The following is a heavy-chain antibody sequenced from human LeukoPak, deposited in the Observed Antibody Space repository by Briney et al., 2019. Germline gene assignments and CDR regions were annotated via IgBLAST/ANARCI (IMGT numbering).Heavy chain of an antibody. CDR2: IYYSGST. D-gene: IGHD4-17*01. Sequence: SETLSLTCTVSGGSVSSVNYYWSWIRQPPGKGLEWIGYIYYSGSTNYNPSLKSRVTILVDTSKNQFSLKLSSVTAADTAVYYCARVKNHGFFDYWGQGTLVTVSS. V-gene: IGHV4-61*01. CDR1: GGSVSSVNYY. CDR3: ARVKNHGFFDY. J-gene: IGHJ4*02.